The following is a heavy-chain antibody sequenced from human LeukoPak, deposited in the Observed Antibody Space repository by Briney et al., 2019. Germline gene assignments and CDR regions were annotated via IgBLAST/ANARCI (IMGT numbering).Heavy chain of an antibody. Sequence: GGSLRLSCAASGFTFSDAWMSWVRQAPGRGLEWVGRIKSKTDGATTDYAAPVKGRFTISRDDSKNTLYLQMNSLKTEDTAVYYCTTEGEGDAFDIWGQGTMVTVSS. D-gene: IGHD2-21*01. CDR1: GFTFSDAW. V-gene: IGHV3-15*01. J-gene: IGHJ3*02. CDR2: IKSKTDGATT. CDR3: TTEGEGDAFDI.